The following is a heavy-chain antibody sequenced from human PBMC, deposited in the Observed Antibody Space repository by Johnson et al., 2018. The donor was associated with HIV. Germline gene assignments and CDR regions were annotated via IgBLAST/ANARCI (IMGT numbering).Heavy chain of an antibody. J-gene: IGHJ3*02. V-gene: IGHV3-30*04. D-gene: IGHD3-22*01. CDR3: ARDSDSLYAFDI. CDR2: ISYDGSNK. Sequence: QVQLVESGGTVVQPGRSLRLSCAASGFFFSSYAMHWVRQAPGKGLEWVACISYDGSNKYYAGSVKGRFTISRDNSKNTLYLQMNSLRAEDTAGYYCARDSDSLYAFDIWGQGTMVTVSS. CDR1: GFFFSSYA.